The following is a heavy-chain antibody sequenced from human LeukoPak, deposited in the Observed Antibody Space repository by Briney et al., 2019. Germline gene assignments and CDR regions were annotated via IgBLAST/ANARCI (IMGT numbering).Heavy chain of an antibody. V-gene: IGHV3-74*01. CDR2: INSDGRST. Sequence: GGSLRLSCAASGFTLGSHWMDWVRQAPGKGLVWVSRINSDGRSTTYADSVKGRFTISRDNAKNTLYLQMNSLRAEDTAVYYCARVGYRDGMDVWGQGTTVTVSS. J-gene: IGHJ6*02. CDR1: GFTLGSHW. D-gene: IGHD5-18*01. CDR3: ARVGYRDGMDV.